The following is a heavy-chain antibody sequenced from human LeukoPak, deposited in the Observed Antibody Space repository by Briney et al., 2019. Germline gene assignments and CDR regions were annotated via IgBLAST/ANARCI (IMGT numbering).Heavy chain of an antibody. CDR3: ARHTTIFGVAIIDI. D-gene: IGHD3-3*01. V-gene: IGHV1-2*02. Sequence: PSVKVSCKASGYTFTDYYMHWLRQAPGQGLEWMGWMHPNSGGTNYAQKFQGRVTMTRDTSISTAYMDLSSLRSDDTAVYYCARHTTIFGVAIIDIWGQETMVSV. CDR2: MHPNSGGT. CDR1: GYTFTDYY. J-gene: IGHJ3*02.